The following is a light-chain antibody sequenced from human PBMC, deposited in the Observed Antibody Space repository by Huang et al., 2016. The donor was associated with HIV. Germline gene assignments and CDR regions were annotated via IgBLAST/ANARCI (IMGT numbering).Light chain of an antibody. J-gene: IGKJ1*01. CDR1: QVGSNN. CDR3: QHYNDRPPWT. V-gene: IGKV3D-15*01. Sequence: EIVMTQSPATLSVSPGERATPSCRARQVGSNNIAWYQQKPGQTPSLLIHGASTRATGSAAKLSGRGSGTDCTLTITSLQHEDAAVYYCQHYNDRPPWTFGPGTQVEI. CDR2: GAS.